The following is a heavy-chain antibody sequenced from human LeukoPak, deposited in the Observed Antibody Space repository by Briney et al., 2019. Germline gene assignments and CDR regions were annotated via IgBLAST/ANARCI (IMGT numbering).Heavy chain of an antibody. Sequence: MSSETLSLTCAVYGGSFSGYYWSWIRQPPGKGLEWIGEINHSGSTNYNPSLKSRVTISVDTSKNQFSLKLSSVTAADTAAYYCARPLGSSSDAFDIWGQGTMVTVSS. V-gene: IGHV4-34*01. CDR2: INHSGST. CDR3: ARPLGSSSDAFDI. CDR1: GGSFSGYY. J-gene: IGHJ3*02. D-gene: IGHD2-2*01.